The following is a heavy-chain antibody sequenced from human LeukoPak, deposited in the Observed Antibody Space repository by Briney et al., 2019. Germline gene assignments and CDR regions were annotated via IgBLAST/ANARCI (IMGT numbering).Heavy chain of an antibody. Sequence: GGSLRLSCAASGFTFSSYAMHWVRQAPGKGLEWDSAISGSGGSTYYADSVKGRFTISRDNSKNTLYLQMNSLRAEDTAVYYCAKNIYPTTVVTYLDYWGQGTLVTVSS. V-gene: IGHV3-23*01. D-gene: IGHD4-23*01. CDR1: GFTFSSYA. CDR3: AKNIYPTTVVTYLDY. J-gene: IGHJ4*02. CDR2: ISGSGGST.